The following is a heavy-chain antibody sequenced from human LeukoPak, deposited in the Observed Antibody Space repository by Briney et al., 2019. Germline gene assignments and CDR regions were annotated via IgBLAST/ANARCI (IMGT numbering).Heavy chain of an antibody. D-gene: IGHD3-22*01. CDR1: GGSISSGGYS. J-gene: IGHJ4*02. CDR2: IYHSGST. V-gene: IGHV4-30-2*01. CDR3: ARGSDYYDSSGYFDY. Sequence: SETLSLTCAVSGGSISSGGYSWSWIRQPPGKGLEWIGYIYHSGSTYYNPSLKSRVTISVDRSKNQFSLKLSSVTAADTAVYYCARGSDYYDSSGYFDYWGQGTLVTVSS.